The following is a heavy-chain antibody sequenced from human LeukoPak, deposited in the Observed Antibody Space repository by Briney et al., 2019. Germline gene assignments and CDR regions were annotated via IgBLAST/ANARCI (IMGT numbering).Heavy chain of an antibody. D-gene: IGHD5-24*01. CDR3: ARRQDGYSTYYFDY. Sequence: GESLRISCKDSQYTFTSYWIAWVRQIPGKGLEWMGIIHPGDSDTRYSPSFQGQVTISPDKSISTAYLQWSSLEASDTAMYYCARRQDGYSTYYFDYWGQGTLVTVSS. CDR2: IHPGDSDT. V-gene: IGHV5-51*01. CDR1: QYTFTSYW. J-gene: IGHJ4*02.